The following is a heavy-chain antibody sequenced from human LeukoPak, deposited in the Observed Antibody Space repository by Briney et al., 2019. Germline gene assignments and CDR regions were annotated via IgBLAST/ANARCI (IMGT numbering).Heavy chain of an antibody. CDR3: AREGDSGYDFDY. D-gene: IGHD5-12*01. CDR2: IYYSGST. CDR1: GVSISSYS. V-gene: IGHV4-59*01. J-gene: IGHJ4*02. Sequence: SETLSLTCTVSGVSISSYSWSWIRQPPGKGLEWIGYIYYSGSTNYNPSLKSRVTISVDTSKNQFSLKLSSVTAADTAVYYCAREGDSGYDFDYWGQGTLVTVSS.